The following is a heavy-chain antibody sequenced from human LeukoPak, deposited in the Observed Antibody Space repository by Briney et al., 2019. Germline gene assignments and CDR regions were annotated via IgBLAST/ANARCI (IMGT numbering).Heavy chain of an antibody. CDR2: INYSGNT. J-gene: IGHJ3*02. CDR3: ARGYYDSRGYSNTFDI. D-gene: IGHD3-22*01. V-gene: IGHV4-59*01. CDR1: GASISSSY. Sequence: SETLSLTCAVSGASISSSYWSWIRQPPGKGLGWIGYINYSGNTKYNPSLESRVTISVDASNNQFSLRLSSVTAADTAFYYCARGYYDSRGYSNTFDIWGQGTLVTVSS.